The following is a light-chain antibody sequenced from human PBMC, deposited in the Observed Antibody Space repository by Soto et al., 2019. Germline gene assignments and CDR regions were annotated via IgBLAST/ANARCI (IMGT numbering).Light chain of an antibody. Sequence: DIQLTQSPSLLSASVGDRVTITCRASHDISTYLAWYQQKPGKAPKLTIYEASTLQSGVPSRFSGSGSGTDFTLTITSLQPEDFATYYCQQSYSTPYTFGQGTKVDIK. J-gene: IGKJ2*01. V-gene: IGKV1-9*01. CDR1: HDISTY. CDR3: QQSYSTPYT. CDR2: EAS.